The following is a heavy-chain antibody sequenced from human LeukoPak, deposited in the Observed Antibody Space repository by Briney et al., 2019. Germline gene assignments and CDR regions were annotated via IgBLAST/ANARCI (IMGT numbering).Heavy chain of an antibody. CDR1: GFTVSRNYA. J-gene: IGHJ4*02. D-gene: IGHD3-16*01. Sequence: PGGSLRLSCAASGFTVSRNYALSWVRQAPGKGLEWVSVISGSGGITYYADSVKGRFTISRDNSKNTLYLQMNSLRAEDTAVYYCAKRSVRGRNTPDFDYWGQGTLVTVSS. V-gene: IGHV3-23*01. CDR3: AKRSVRGRNTPDFDY. CDR2: ISGSGGIT.